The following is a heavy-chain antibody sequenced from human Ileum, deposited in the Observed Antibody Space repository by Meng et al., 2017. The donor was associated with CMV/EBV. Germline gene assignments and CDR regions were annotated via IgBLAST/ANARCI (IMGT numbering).Heavy chain of an antibody. Sequence: GESLKISCAASGFSVSDNEMSWVRQAPGRGLEWVSSISSSSSYIYYADSVKGRFTISRDNAKNSLYLQMNSLRAEDTAVYYCASWAHGSRRWGQGTLVTVSS. CDR2: ISSSSSYI. D-gene: IGHD2-2*03. J-gene: IGHJ4*02. V-gene: IGHV3-21*01. CDR3: ASWAHGSRR. CDR1: GFSVSDNE.